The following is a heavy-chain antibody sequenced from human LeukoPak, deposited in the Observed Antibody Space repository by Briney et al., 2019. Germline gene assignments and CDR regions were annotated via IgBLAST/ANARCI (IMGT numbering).Heavy chain of an antibody. CDR3: AKTGAMILQHYFDY. J-gene: IGHJ4*02. CDR2: ISSNGGNT. V-gene: IGHV3-64*01. CDR1: GFTFSSYA. D-gene: IGHD3-22*01. Sequence: GGSLRLSCAASGFTFSSYAMHWVRQAPGKGLEYVSGISSNGGNTYYANSVKGRFTISRDNSKNTLYLQMGSLRAEDMAVYYCAKTGAMILQHYFDYWGQGTLVTVSS.